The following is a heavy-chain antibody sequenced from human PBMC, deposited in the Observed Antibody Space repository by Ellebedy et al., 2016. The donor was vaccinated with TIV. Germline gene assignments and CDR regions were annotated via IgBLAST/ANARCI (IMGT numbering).Heavy chain of an antibody. V-gene: IGHV5-10-1*01. CDR1: GYSFTNYW. D-gene: IGHD5-12*01. Sequence: PGGSLRLSCKASGYSFTNYWISWVRQMPGKGLEWMGRIDPSDSYTNYSPSFQGHVTISADKSISPAYLQWSSLKSSDTAMYYCARHDYNSGYDYWFFDLWGRGTLVTVSS. CDR3: ARHDYNSGYDYWFFDL. CDR2: IDPSDSYT. J-gene: IGHJ2*01.